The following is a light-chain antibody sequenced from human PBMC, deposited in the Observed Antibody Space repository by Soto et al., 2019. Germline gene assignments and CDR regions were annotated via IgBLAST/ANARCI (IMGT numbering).Light chain of an antibody. V-gene: IGKV3-20*01. CDR3: QQYGRSPLT. CDR1: QSLSSSF. J-gene: IGKJ4*01. Sequence: EIVLTHSPGTLSLSPWEIAILSCRASQSLSSSFLAWYQQKPGQAPRLLIYSSSNRATGIPDRFSGGGSGTDFTLTISRLEPADFAVYYCQQYGRSPLTFGGGTKVDIK. CDR2: SSS.